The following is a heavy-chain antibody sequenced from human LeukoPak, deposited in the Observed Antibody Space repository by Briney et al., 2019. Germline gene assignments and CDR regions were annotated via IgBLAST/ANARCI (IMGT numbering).Heavy chain of an antibody. CDR2: INHSDST. J-gene: IGHJ3*02. CDR1: GGSFSGYY. V-gene: IGHV4-34*01. Sequence: SETLSLTCAVYGGSFSGYYWSWIRQPPRKGLEWIGEINHSDSTNYNPSLTNRVTISVDTATNQFTLKLNLWTAAATDVAYCALTPPGYCSGGSCHPGAFDIWGQGTMVTVSS. CDR3: ALTPPGYCSGGSCHPGAFDI. D-gene: IGHD2-15*01.